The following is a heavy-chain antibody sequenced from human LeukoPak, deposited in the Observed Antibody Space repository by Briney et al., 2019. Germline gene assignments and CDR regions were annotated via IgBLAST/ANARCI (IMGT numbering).Heavy chain of an antibody. CDR1: GFTFSTYN. CDR3: ARARWLTRRPNDAFDL. CDR2: INSDGSVK. D-gene: IGHD4-23*01. Sequence: GGSLRLSCAASGFTFSTYNMNWVRQAPGKGLVWVSRINSDGSVKDYAESVKGRFTISRDNAKNMVFVQMNSLRAEDTATYFCARARWLTRRPNDAFDLWGQGTMVIVSS. V-gene: IGHV3-74*01. J-gene: IGHJ3*01.